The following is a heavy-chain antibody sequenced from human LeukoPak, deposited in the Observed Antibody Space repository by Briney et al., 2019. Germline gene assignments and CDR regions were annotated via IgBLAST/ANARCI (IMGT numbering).Heavy chain of an antibody. D-gene: IGHD3-3*01. CDR1: GFTFSSYA. Sequence: GGSLRLSCAASGFTFSSYAMSWVRQAPGKGLEWVSAISGSGGSTYYADSVKGRFTISRDNSENTLYLQMNSLRAEDTAVYYCARDLRFLEWLPPGGGGMDVWGQGTTVTVSS. V-gene: IGHV3-23*01. J-gene: IGHJ6*02. CDR2: ISGSGGST. CDR3: ARDLRFLEWLPPGGGGMDV.